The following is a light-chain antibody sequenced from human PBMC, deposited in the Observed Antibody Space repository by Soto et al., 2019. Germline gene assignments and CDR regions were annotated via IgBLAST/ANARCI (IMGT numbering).Light chain of an antibody. Sequence: SALTQPTSASGSPGQSVTISCTGTGSDVGAYYYVSWYQQYAGKVPKLIIYEVTRRPPGVPDRFSGSKSGNTASLTVSGLQAEDEADYYCSSYAGSNSFVFGTGTKLT. CDR3: SSYAGSNSFV. J-gene: IGLJ1*01. CDR1: GSDVGAYYY. V-gene: IGLV2-8*01. CDR2: EVT.